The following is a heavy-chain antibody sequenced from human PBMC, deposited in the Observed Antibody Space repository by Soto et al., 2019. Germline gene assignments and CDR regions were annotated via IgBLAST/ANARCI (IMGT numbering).Heavy chain of an antibody. CDR2: ISGSGGST. CDR3: VKTVGYSTGWYDH. CDR1: GFTFSNYG. J-gene: IGHJ5*02. D-gene: IGHD6-19*01. V-gene: IGHV3-23*01. Sequence: EVLLLESGGGLVQPGGSLRLSCAASGFTFSNYGMSWVRQAPGKGLEWVATISGSGGSTSYADSVQGRFTISRDNAENTLFLQMNSLRAEDTAVYYCVKTVGYSTGWYDHWGQGTQGTVSA.